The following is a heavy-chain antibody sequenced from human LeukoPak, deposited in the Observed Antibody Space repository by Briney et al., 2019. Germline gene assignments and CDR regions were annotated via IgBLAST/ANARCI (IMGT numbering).Heavy chain of an antibody. V-gene: IGHV6-1*01. Sequence: SQTLSLTCAISGDSVSGNSAAWNWIRQSPSRGLEWLGRTYYRSKWYNDYAVSVKSRIIISPDTSKNQFSLKLSSVTAADTAIYYCARDSAYGSSWYFDYWGQGTLVTVSS. D-gene: IGHD6-13*01. CDR1: GDSVSGNSAA. CDR3: ARDSAYGSSWYFDY. CDR2: TYYRSKWYN. J-gene: IGHJ4*02.